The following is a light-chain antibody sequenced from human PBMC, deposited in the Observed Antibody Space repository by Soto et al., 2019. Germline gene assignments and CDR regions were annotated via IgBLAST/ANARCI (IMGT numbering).Light chain of an antibody. V-gene: IGLV2-18*01. J-gene: IGLJ1*01. Sequence: LTPPPSVSGSPGQSVTISCNGTSTDFVSYNRVSWYQQPPGTAPKLMIYEVSKRPSGVPDRFSGSKSGNTASLTISGLQAADEADYYCSLYTSENAYVFGTGTKVTVL. CDR3: SLYTSENAYV. CDR2: EVS. CDR1: STDFVSYNR.